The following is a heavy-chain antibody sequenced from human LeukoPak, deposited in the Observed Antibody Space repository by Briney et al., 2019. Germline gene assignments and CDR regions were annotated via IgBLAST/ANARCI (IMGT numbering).Heavy chain of an antibody. J-gene: IGHJ5*02. CDR3: AREGQTYYDILTGYYNTPVYNWFDP. D-gene: IGHD3-9*01. CDR2: ISYDGSNK. CDR1: GFTFSSYA. Sequence: GRSLRLSCAASGFTFSSYAMHWVRQAPGKGLERVAIISYDGSNKYYADSVKSRFTISRDNSKNTLYLQMNSLRAEDTAVYYCAREGQTYYDILTGYYNTPVYNWFDPWGQGTLVTVSS. V-gene: IGHV3-30*04.